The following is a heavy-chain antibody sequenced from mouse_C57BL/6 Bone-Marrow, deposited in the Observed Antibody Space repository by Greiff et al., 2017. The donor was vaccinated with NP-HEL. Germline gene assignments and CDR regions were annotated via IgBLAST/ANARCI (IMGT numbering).Heavy chain of an antibody. D-gene: IGHD1-1*01. CDR2: ISDGGSYT. CDR1: GFTFSSYA. V-gene: IGHV5-4*03. CDR3: ARSYYGSSYGDYFDY. Sequence: EVMLVESGGGLVKPGGSLKLSCAASGFTFSSYAMSWVRQTPEKRLEWVATISDGGSYTYYPDNVKGRFTISRDNAKNNLYLQMSHLKSEDTAMYYCARSYYGSSYGDYFDYWGQGTTLTVSS. J-gene: IGHJ2*01.